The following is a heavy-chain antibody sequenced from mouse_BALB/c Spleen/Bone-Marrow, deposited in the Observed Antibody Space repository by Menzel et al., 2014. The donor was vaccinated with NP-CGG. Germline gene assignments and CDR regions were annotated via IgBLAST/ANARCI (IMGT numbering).Heavy chain of an antibody. CDR3: ARDGNFAMDY. CDR1: GFTFSDYY. Sequence: EVQVVESGGGLVKPGGSLKLSCAVSGFTFSDYYMYWVRQNPEKRLEWVATINDGGSYTYYPDSVKGRFTISRDNAKNNLYLQMSSLKSEDTAMYYSARDGNFAMDYWGQGTSVTVSS. J-gene: IGHJ4*01. CDR2: INDGGSYT. V-gene: IGHV5-4*02. D-gene: IGHD2-1*01.